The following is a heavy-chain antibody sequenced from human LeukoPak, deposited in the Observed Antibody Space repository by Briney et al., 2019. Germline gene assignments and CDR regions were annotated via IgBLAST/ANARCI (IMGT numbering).Heavy chain of an antibody. D-gene: IGHD6-13*01. V-gene: IGHV4-30-2*01. CDR2: IYHSGST. Sequence: SETLSLTCAVSGGSISSGGFSWSWIRQPPGKGLEWIGYIYHSGSTYYNPSLESRVTISVLRSKNQFSLELSAVTAADTGVNYCARVATREGFYSSWGQGTLVTASS. CDR1: GGSISSGGFS. J-gene: IGHJ4*02. CDR3: ARVATREGFYSS.